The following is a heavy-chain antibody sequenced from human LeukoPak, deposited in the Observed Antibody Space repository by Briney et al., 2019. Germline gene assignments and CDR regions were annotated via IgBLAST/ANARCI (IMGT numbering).Heavy chain of an antibody. CDR3: ARDIATVQHQD. Sequence: SVKVSCKTSGYTFTNYGISWVRQAPGQGLEWMGWISCYSGNTNYVQKFRGRVAMTADTSTSTVYMELRSLRSDDTAVYYCARDIATVQHQDWGQGTLVTVSS. CDR1: GYTFTNYG. J-gene: IGHJ4*02. V-gene: IGHV1-18*01. D-gene: IGHD1-1*01. CDR2: ISCYSGNT.